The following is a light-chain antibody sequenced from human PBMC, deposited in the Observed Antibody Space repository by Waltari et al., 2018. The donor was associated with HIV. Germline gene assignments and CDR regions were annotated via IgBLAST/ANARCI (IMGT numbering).Light chain of an antibody. CDR2: DVD. CDR3: ASFTGDNTVI. Sequence: AVTQPASVSGLPGQSTPISCTGDDSDFGLYTFVPWYQQHSGKPPRLILYDVDSRASGVSDRFSGSMSGNTASLTISGLRAEDEGHYYCASFTGDNTVIFGGGTEVTVL. V-gene: IGLV2-14*03. CDR1: DSDFGLYTF. J-gene: IGLJ2*01.